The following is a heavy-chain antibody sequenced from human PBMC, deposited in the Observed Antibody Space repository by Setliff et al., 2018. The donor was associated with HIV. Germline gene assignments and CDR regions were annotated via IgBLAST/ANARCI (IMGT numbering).Heavy chain of an antibody. D-gene: IGHD3-22*01. V-gene: IGHV4-61*01. J-gene: IGHJ6*03. Sequence: PSETLSLTCTVSGGSISSGYYYWSWIRQHPGKGLEWIGFIYYSVNNNYNPSLKSRVSISVDTSKNQFSLKLSTVTAADTAVYYCARTRYYYDSSSYYFQYYYYMDVWGKGTTVTVSS. CDR3: ARTRYYYDSSSYYFQYYYYMDV. CDR2: IYYSVNN. CDR1: GGSISSGYYY.